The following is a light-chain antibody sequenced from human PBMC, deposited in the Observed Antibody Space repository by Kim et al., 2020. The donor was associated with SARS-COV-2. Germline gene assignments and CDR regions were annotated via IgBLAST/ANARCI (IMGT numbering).Light chain of an antibody. CDR3: GAWDDTLSAWV. J-gene: IGLJ3*02. V-gene: IGLV1-51*01. Sequence: QSVLTQPPSVSAAPGQKVTISCSGSSSNIGNNYVSWYQHLPGTAPKLFIYENNKRPSVIPDRFSGSKAGTSATLGITGLQTGDEADYYCGAWDDTLSAWVFGGGTQLTVL. CDR2: ENN. CDR1: SSNIGNNY.